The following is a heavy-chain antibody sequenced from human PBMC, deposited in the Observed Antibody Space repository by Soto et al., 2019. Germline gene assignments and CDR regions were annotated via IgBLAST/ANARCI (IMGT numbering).Heavy chain of an antibody. CDR2: ISSGGTYI. J-gene: IGHJ4*02. Sequence: GGSMRLSCLASGLTFNDYAMRWVRQAPGKGLEWVSTISSGGTYIYHAESLKGRFSISRDNARNSLYLQLDSLTVEDTAVYYCAAQERGGYCSGGSCPIDYWGQGTLVTVSS. CDR3: AAQERGGYCSGGSCPIDY. V-gene: IGHV3-21*04. CDR1: GLTFNDYA. D-gene: IGHD2-15*01.